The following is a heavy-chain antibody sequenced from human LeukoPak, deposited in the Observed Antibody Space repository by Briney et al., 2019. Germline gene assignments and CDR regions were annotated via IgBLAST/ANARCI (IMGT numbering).Heavy chain of an antibody. Sequence: ASVRVSCKASGYTFSIYGFSWVRQAPGQGLEWMGWISAYNGNTNYAQKFQGRVTMTRDTSISTAYMELSRLRSDDTAVYYCARMGYSSGGFDYWGQGTLVTVSS. CDR1: GYTFSIYG. D-gene: IGHD6-19*01. V-gene: IGHV1-18*01. J-gene: IGHJ4*02. CDR2: ISAYNGNT. CDR3: ARMGYSSGGFDY.